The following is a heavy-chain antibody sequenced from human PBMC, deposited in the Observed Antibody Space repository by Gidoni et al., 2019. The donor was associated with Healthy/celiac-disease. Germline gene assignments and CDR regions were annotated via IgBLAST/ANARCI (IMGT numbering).Heavy chain of an antibody. CDR3: ARQNLFGVVIGNWFDP. Sequence: QLQLQESGPGLVKPSETLSLPCTVSGGSISSSSYYWGWIRQPPGKGLEWIGSIYYSGSTYYNPSLKIRVTISVDTSKNQFSLKLSSVTAADTAVYYCARQNLFGVVIGNWFDPWGQGTLVTVSS. V-gene: IGHV4-39*01. D-gene: IGHD3-3*01. CDR2: IYYSGST. J-gene: IGHJ5*02. CDR1: GGSISSSSYY.